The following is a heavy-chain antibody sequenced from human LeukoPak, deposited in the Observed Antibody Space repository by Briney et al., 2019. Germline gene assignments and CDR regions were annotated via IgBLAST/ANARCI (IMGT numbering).Heavy chain of an antibody. Sequence: LGASVKVSCKASGYSFGDYFIHWVRQAPGQGLEWMGWVNPNSGATNYAQKFQGRVTMTRDTSISTAYMDLTSLRSDDTALYYCARDRGYTYGNYFDYWGQGTLVTVSS. D-gene: IGHD5-18*01. CDR1: GYSFGDYF. CDR3: ARDRGYTYGNYFDY. V-gene: IGHV1-2*03. J-gene: IGHJ4*02. CDR2: VNPNSGAT.